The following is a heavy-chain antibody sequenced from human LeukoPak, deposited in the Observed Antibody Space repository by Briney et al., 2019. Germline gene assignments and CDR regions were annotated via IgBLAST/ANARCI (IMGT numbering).Heavy chain of an antibody. D-gene: IGHD1-26*01. CDR2: IYHRGNT. Sequence: SETLSLTCAVSGYSINSDYYWGWIRQPPGKGLEWIGTIYHRGNTYYNPSLNSRVSISVDTSKNQFSLKLSSVTAADTAVYYCARASSGSYYYFDFWGQGTLVTVSS. J-gene: IGHJ4*02. CDR3: ARASSGSYYYFDF. V-gene: IGHV4-38-2*01. CDR1: GYSINSDYY.